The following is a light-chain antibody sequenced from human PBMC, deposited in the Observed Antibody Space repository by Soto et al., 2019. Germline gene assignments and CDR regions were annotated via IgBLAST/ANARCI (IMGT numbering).Light chain of an antibody. V-gene: IGKV3-20*01. CDR2: GAS. CDR3: QQYAASPRT. J-gene: IGKJ1*01. Sequence: EIVLTQSPGTLSLSPRERATLSCRASQSVSNNYLAWYQHRPGQAPRILIYGASTRAPCIPDRFRGSGSGTDFTGTISILEPEDFAVYYCQQYAASPRTFGQGTQVEV. CDR1: QSVSNNY.